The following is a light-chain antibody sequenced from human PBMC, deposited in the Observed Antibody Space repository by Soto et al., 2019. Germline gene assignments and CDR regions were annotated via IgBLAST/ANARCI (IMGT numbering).Light chain of an antibody. CDR3: QQYGTSPQP. V-gene: IGKV3-20*01. CDR1: QSVTSTY. Sequence: EVVLTQSPGTLSLSPGERATLSCRASQSVTSTYLAWYQQRPGQSPRLLIYAAYSRATGIPDRFRGSGSGTDFTLTISRLEPEDFAVYYCQQYGTSPQPFGQGTKVDI. CDR2: AAY. J-gene: IGKJ1*01.